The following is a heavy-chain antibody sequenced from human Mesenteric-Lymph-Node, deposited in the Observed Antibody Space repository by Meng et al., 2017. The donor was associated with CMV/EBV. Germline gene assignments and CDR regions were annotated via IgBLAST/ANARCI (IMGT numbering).Heavy chain of an antibody. V-gene: IGHV3-53*01. CDR3: AKENAHYYDSSGYYKY. J-gene: IGHJ4*02. Sequence: LTCAASGLTVSSNYMTWVRQAPGKGLEWVSLTYSAGTTYYADSVRGRFTISRDNSKNTLYLQMNSLRAEDTAVYYCAKENAHYYDSSGYYKYWGQGTLVTVSS. D-gene: IGHD3-22*01. CDR2: TYSAGTT. CDR1: GLTVSSNY.